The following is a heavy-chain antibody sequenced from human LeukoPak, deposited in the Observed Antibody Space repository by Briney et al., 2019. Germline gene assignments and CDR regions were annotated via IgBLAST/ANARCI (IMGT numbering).Heavy chain of an antibody. J-gene: IGHJ4*02. CDR2: IIPLFGAP. Sequence: ASVKVSCKVSGYTLTELSMHWVRQAPGHGLEWMGRIIPLFGAPSYAQRFQGNVTISADKSTDTTYMELTRLTSEDTAVYYCTMGPTASLGRPFERWGQGTLVTVSS. CDR3: TMGPTASLGRPFER. CDR1: GYTLTELS. V-gene: IGHV1-24*01. D-gene: IGHD3-9*01.